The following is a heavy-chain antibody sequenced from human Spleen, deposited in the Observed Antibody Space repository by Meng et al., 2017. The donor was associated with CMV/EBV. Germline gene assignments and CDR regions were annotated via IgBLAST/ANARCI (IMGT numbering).Heavy chain of an antibody. J-gene: IGHJ4*02. CDR1: GSTFTAYN. CDR3: ARDNNWGPDY. CDR2: INPDSGRT. Sequence: ASVKVSCKASGSTFTAYNVHWVRRAPGQGLEWMGWINPDSGRTNYAQKFQGRLTMTRDTSISTAYMELSWLRSDDTAVYYCARDNNWGPDYWGQGTLVTVSS. V-gene: IGHV1-2*02. D-gene: IGHD7-27*01.